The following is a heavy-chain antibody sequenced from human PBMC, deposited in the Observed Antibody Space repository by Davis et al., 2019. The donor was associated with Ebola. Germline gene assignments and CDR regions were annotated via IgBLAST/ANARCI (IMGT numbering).Heavy chain of an antibody. CDR2: IYGNDDR. V-gene: IGHV2-5*01. D-gene: IGHD3-16*01. CDR1: GFSLSTSEVG. Sequence: SGPTLVKPTQTLTLTCTFSGFSLSTSEVGVGWIRQPPGKALEWLALIYGNDDRRYSPSLKSRLTIAKDTSKNQVVLTITDMAPLDTATYYCARVPGGFNKWGQGILVTVSS. CDR3: ARVPGGFNK. J-gene: IGHJ4*02.